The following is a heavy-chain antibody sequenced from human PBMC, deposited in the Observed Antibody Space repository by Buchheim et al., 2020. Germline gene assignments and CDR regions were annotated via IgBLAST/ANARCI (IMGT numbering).Heavy chain of an antibody. Sequence: QVQLVQSGAEVKKPGASVKVSCKASGYTFTSYDINWVRQATGQGLEWMGWMNPNSGNTGYAQKFQGRVTMTRNTSISTAYMELRSLRSEDTAVYYCATPYYDFWSGYYSSTYYYYGMDVWGQGTT. CDR1: GYTFTSYD. J-gene: IGHJ6*02. CDR2: MNPNSGNT. V-gene: IGHV1-8*01. CDR3: ATPYYDFWSGYYSSTYYYYGMDV. D-gene: IGHD3-3*01.